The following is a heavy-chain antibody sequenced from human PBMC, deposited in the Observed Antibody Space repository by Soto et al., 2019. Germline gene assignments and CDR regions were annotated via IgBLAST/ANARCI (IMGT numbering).Heavy chain of an antibody. CDR2: IYYSGST. V-gene: IGHV4-59*08. CDR3: AGWIGYCSSTSCFSLRSWFDP. J-gene: IGHJ5*02. CDR1: GGSISSYY. Sequence: SETLSLTCTVSGGSISSYYWSWIRQPPGKGLEWIGYIYYSGSTNYNPSLKSRVTISVDTSKNQFSLKLSSVTAADTAVYYCAGWIGYCSSTSCFSLRSWFDPWGQGTLVTVSS. D-gene: IGHD2-2*03.